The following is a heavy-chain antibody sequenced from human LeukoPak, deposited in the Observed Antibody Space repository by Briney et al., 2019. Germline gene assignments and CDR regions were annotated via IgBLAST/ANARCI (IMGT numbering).Heavy chain of an antibody. Sequence: GGSLRLSCAASGFTFSSYSMNWFRQAPGKGLEWVSYIGSSSSTIYYADSVKGRFTISRDNAKNSLYLQMNSLRAEDTAVYYCARAKLRGEFDYWGQGTLVTVSS. V-gene: IGHV3-48*01. CDR2: IGSSSSTI. D-gene: IGHD3-16*01. CDR1: GFTFSSYS. CDR3: ARAKLRGEFDY. J-gene: IGHJ4*02.